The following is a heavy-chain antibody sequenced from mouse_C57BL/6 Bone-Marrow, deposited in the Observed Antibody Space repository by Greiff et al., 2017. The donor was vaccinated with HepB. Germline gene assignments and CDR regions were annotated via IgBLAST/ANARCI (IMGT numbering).Heavy chain of an antibody. CDR2: IWSDGST. CDR1: GFSLTSYG. V-gene: IGHV2-6-1*01. D-gene: IGHD3-2*02. CDR3: ARHEDSSGYAMDY. J-gene: IGHJ4*01. Sequence: VQLQQSGPGLVAPSQSLSITCTVSGFSLTSYGVHWVRQPPGKGLEWLVVIWSDGSTTYNSALKSRLSISKDNSKSQVFLKMNSLQTDDTAMYYCARHEDSSGYAMDYWGQGTSVTVSS.